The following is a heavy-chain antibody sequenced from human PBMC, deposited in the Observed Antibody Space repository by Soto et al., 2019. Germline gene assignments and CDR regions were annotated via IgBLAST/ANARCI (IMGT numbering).Heavy chain of an antibody. CDR1: GFTFSSYG. CDR2: ISYDGSNK. CDR3: AKDLEEYCSGGSCYLRDIFDY. D-gene: IGHD2-15*01. J-gene: IGHJ4*02. V-gene: IGHV3-30*18. Sequence: GGSLRLSCAASGFTFSSYGMHWVRQAPGKGLEWVAVISYDGSNKYYADSVKGRFTISRDNSKNTLYLQMNSLRAEDTAVYYCAKDLEEYCSGGSCYLRDIFDYWGQGTLVTVSS.